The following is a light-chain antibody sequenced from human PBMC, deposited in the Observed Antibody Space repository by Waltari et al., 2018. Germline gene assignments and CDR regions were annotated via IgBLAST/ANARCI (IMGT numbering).Light chain of an antibody. CDR3: LQRHKWPLT. J-gene: IGKJ4*01. CDR1: QSVRSY. Sequence: VLIQSPAILSLSRGERATIACRASQSVRSYLAWYQQKPGQTPRLLIHDASNRATGIPARFSGSGSGTDFTLTISSLEPEDFAVYYCLQRHKWPLTFGGGTKVEIK. CDR2: DAS. V-gene: IGKV3-11*01.